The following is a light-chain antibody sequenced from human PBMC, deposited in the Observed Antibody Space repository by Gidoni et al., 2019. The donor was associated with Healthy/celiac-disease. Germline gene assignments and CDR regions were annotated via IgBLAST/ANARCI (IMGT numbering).Light chain of an antibody. V-gene: IGKV1-39*01. CDR3: QQSYSTPNT. J-gene: IGKJ2*01. CDR1: QSISSY. CDR2: AAS. Sequence: DIQMTQSPSSLSASVGDRITITCRASQSISSYLNWYQQKPGKAPNLLFYAASSLQSGVPSRFSGSGSGTDFTLTISSLQPEDFATYNCQQSYSTPNTFGQGTKLEIK.